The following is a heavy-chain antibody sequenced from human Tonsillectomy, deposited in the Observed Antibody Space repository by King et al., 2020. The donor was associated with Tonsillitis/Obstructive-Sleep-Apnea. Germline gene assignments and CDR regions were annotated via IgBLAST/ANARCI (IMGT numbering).Heavy chain of an antibody. V-gene: IGHV4-59*01. CDR3: SGSKGSGSYFDY. Sequence: QLQESGPGLVKPSETLSLTCTVSGDSINSYYWSWIRQPPGKGLEWIGYISYSGNTNYNPSLKSPVTISIDTSKNQFSLKLRSVTAADPAVYYFSGSKGSGSYFDYWGQGTLVTVSS. J-gene: IGHJ4*02. CDR1: GDSINSYY. D-gene: IGHD3-3*01. CDR2: ISYSGNT.